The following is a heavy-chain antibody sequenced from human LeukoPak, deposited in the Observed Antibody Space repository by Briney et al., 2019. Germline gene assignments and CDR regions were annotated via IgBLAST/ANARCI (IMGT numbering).Heavy chain of an antibody. Sequence: GGSLRLSCAASGFTFSTYATGWVRQAPGKGLDWVSVISGSGGSTYYADSVKGRFTISRDNSKNTLYLQMDSLRSEDTAVYSCTRKSGGSQRKMDDWFDPWGQGTLVIVSS. J-gene: IGHJ5*02. CDR1: GFTFSTYA. CDR3: TRKSGGSQRKMDDWFDP. V-gene: IGHV3-23*01. D-gene: IGHD3-10*01. CDR2: ISGSGGST.